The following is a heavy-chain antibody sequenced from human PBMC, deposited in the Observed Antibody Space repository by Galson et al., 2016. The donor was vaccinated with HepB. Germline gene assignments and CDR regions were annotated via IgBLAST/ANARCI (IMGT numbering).Heavy chain of an antibody. CDR3: AKMKYNGSGSLSTFDI. V-gene: IGHV3-23*01. CDR2: ISGSADST. J-gene: IGHJ3*02. CDR1: GFTFSSYA. Sequence: FLRLSCAASGFTFSSYAMSWVRQAPGKGLEWVSTISGSADSTYYADSVKGRFSISRDKSRNTLYVQMNSLRAEDTAIYYCAKMKYNGSGSLSTFDIWGPGTMVTVSS. D-gene: IGHD3-10*01.